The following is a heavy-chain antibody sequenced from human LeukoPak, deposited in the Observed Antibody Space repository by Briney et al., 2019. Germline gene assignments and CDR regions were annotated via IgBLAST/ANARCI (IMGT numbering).Heavy chain of an antibody. CDR2: INHSGST. Sequence: SSETLSLTCAVYGGSFSGYYWSWIRQPPGKGLEWIGEINHSGSTNYNPSLKSRVTISVDTSKNQFSLKLSSVTAADTAVYYCARGVGGYRNYYYYYGMDVWGQGTTVTVSS. J-gene: IGHJ6*02. D-gene: IGHD5-12*01. CDR1: GGSFSGYY. CDR3: ARGVGGYRNYYYYYGMDV. V-gene: IGHV4-34*01.